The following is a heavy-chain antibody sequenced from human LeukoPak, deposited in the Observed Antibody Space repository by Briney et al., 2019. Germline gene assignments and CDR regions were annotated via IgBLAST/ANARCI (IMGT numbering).Heavy chain of an antibody. Sequence: SQTLYLTCTVSGGSISSGSYYWSWIRQPAGKGLEWIGRIYASGSTNYNPSLKSRVTISVDTSKNQFSLKLSSVTAADTAVYYCARAGKGSSWGQGTLVTVSS. CDR3: ARAGKGSS. J-gene: IGHJ4*02. CDR1: GGSISSGSYY. CDR2: IYASGST. V-gene: IGHV4-61*02. D-gene: IGHD6-6*01.